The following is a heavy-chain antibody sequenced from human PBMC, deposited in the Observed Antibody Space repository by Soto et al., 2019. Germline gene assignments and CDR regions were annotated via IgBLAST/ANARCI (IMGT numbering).Heavy chain of an antibody. D-gene: IGHD4-17*01. J-gene: IGHJ3*02. CDR1: GYTFTSYG. CDR3: ARDLGETTVTTSAFDI. CDR2: ISAYNGNT. V-gene: IGHV1-18*01. Sequence: QVQLVQSGAEVKKPGASVKVSCKASGYTFTSYGISWARQAPGQGLEWMGGISAYNGNTNYAQKLQGTVTMTTDTSTSTAYRELRRLRSDDTAVYYCARDLGETTVTTSAFDIWGQGTMVTVSS.